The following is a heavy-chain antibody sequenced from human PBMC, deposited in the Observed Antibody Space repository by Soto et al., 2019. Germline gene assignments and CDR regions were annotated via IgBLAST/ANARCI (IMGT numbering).Heavy chain of an antibody. CDR3: ARSGHLFDY. CDR1: GGSFTAYY. J-gene: IGHJ4*02. Sequence: QVQLQQWGAGLLKPSETLSLACDVSGGSFTAYYWSWIRQPPGKGLEWIGEINHSGNTNYNPSLKSLVTISVDTSRNQFSLKLSSVTAADTAVYYCARSGHLFDYWGQGTLVTVSS. CDR2: INHSGNT. V-gene: IGHV4-34*01. D-gene: IGHD3-10*01.